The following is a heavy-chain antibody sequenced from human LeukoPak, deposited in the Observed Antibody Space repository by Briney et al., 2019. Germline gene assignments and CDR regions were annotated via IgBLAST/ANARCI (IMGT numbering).Heavy chain of an antibody. Sequence: PSETLSLTCAVYGGSFSGYYWSWIRQPPGKGLEWIGEINHSGSTNYNPSLKSRVTISVDTSKNQFSLKQSPVTAADTAVYYCARGDWGSPDYYYMDVWGKGTTVTISS. D-gene: IGHD7-27*01. CDR1: GGSFSGYY. V-gene: IGHV4-34*01. J-gene: IGHJ6*03. CDR3: ARGDWGSPDYYYMDV. CDR2: INHSGST.